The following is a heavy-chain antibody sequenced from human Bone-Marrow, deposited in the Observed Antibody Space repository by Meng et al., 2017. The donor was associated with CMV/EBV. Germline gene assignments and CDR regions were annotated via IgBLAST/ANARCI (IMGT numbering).Heavy chain of an antibody. CDR1: GYTFTSCY. J-gene: IGHJ4*02. Sequence: ASVKVSCKASGYTFTSCYMHWVRQAPGQGLEWMGIINPSGGSTSYAQKFQGRVTMTRDTSTSSVYMELSSLRSEETAVYYCARDFLGGWFGAHWGQGTLVTVSS. CDR2: INPSGGST. D-gene: IGHD3-16*01. V-gene: IGHV1-46*01. CDR3: ARDFLGGWFGAH.